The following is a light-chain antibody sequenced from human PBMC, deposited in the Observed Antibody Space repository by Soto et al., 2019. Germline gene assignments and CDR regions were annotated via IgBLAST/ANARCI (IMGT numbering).Light chain of an antibody. V-gene: IGKV2-30*01. CDR3: MQATHWPPT. Sequence: DVVMTQPPLSLPVTLVQPASISCRSSRSPVYSDGKSYLNWFQQRPGQSPRRLIYKASNRDSGVPDRFRGSGSGTDFTLQINRVEAEDVGVYYCMQATHWPPTFGRGTRVEIK. J-gene: IGKJ1*01. CDR2: KAS. CDR1: RSPVYSDGKSY.